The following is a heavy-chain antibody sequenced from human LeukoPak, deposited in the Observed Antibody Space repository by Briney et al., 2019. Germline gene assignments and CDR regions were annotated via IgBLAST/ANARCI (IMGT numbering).Heavy chain of an antibody. CDR3: ARGSGYSGRNDY. J-gene: IGHJ4*02. Sequence: SVKVSCKASGGTFSSCAISWVRQAPGQGLEWMGGIIPIFGTANYAQKFQGRVTITTDESTSTAYMELSSLRSEDTAVYYCARGSGYSGRNDYWGQGTLVTVSS. CDR2: IIPIFGTA. CDR1: GGTFSSCA. V-gene: IGHV1-69*05. D-gene: IGHD5-12*01.